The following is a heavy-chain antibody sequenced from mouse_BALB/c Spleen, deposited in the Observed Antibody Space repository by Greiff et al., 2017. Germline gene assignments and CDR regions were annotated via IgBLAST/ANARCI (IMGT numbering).Heavy chain of an antibody. CDR2: INPNNGGT. V-gene: IGHV1-18*01. Sequence: EVQLQESGPELVKPGASVKIPCKASGYTFTDYNMDWVKQSHGKSLEWIGDINPNNGGTIYNQKFKGKATLTVDKSSSTAYMELRSLTSEDTAVYYCARGTTASYFDVWGAGTTVTVSS. J-gene: IGHJ1*01. CDR3: ARGTTASYFDV. CDR1: GYTFTDYN. D-gene: IGHD1-2*01.